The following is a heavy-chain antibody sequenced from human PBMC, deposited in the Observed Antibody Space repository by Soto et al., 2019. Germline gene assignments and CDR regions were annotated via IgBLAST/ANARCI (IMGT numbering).Heavy chain of an antibody. Sequence: PGGSLRLSCAASGFTFNRYGIHLVRQAPGKGLEWVAVITFDGSKTYYVESVKGRFTVSRDNAKNSLYLEMNSLRAEDTAVYYCARESEDLTSNFDYWGQGTMVTVSS. V-gene: IGHV3-30*03. CDR3: ARESEDLTSNFDY. J-gene: IGHJ4*02. CDR1: GFTFNRYG. CDR2: ITFDGSKT.